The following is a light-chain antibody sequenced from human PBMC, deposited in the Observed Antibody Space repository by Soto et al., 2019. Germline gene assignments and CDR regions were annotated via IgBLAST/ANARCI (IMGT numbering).Light chain of an antibody. Sequence: ERATLSCRASQSVSNNYLAWYQQKPGQAPRLLIYGASNRATGIPDRFSGSGSGTEFTLTISSLQPDDFATYYCQRYNSFPITFGQGTRLEIK. CDR3: QRYNSFPIT. J-gene: IGKJ5*01. V-gene: IGKV3D-7*01. CDR2: GAS. CDR1: QSVSNNY.